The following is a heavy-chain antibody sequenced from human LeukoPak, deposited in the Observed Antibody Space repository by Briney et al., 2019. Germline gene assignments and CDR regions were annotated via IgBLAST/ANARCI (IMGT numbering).Heavy chain of an antibody. Sequence: SETLSLTCTVSGYSISSAYYWGWIRQPPGKGLEWFVSFYDSGNTYYNPSLKSRVTISVDTSKKQFSLKLSSVTAADMAVYYCATSWGSGSYSPGYWGQGTLVTVSS. CDR3: ATSWGSGSYSPGY. J-gene: IGHJ4*02. CDR2: FYDSGNT. D-gene: IGHD3-10*01. V-gene: IGHV4-38-2*02. CDR1: GYSISSAYY.